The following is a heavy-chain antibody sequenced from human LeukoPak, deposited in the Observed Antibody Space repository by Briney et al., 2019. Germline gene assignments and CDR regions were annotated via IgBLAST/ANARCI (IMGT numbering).Heavy chain of an antibody. CDR2: VHHSGIS. V-gene: IGHV4-34*01. CDR3: ARGLGRGWVDY. D-gene: IGHD6-19*01. J-gene: IGHJ4*02. CDR1: GGSFTADY. Sequence: KPSETLSLTCAVYGGSFTADYWTWIRQPPGKGLEWIGEVHHSGISNYKPSLRSRVTISLDTSKNQFSLNLTSVTAADTAVYYCARGLGRGWVDYWGQGTLVTVSS.